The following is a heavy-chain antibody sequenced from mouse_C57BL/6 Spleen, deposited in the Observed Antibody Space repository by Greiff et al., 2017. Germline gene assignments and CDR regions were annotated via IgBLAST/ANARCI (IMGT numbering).Heavy chain of an antibody. CDR3: ARGGYDVGYYFDY. CDR2: IRNKANGYTT. Sequence: VQLQEPGGGLVQPGGSLSLSCAASGFTFTDYYMSWVRQPPGKALEWLGFIRNKANGYTTEYSASVKGRFTISRYISQRIRYLQMNALRAEDGDTYYCARGGYDVGYYFDYGGQGTTLTVSS. D-gene: IGHD2-2*01. V-gene: IGHV7-3*01. J-gene: IGHJ2*01. CDR1: GFTFTDYY.